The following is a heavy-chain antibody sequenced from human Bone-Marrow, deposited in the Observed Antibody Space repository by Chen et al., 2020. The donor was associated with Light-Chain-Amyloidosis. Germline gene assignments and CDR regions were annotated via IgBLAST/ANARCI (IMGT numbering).Heavy chain of an antibody. Sequence: QVQLQESGPGLVKPSETLSLTCSVSETSIDAAYWAWIRQPPGKGLEWIGYIFCSGSTTYNPSLKSRTTMSVATSTNHFSLKLTSLPTADTAVYYWARVQTVTALNYWGQGTMVTVSS. CDR2: IFCSGST. D-gene: IGHD2-21*02. V-gene: IGHV4-59*01. CDR1: ETSIDAAY. J-gene: IGHJ4*02. CDR3: ARVQTVTALNY.